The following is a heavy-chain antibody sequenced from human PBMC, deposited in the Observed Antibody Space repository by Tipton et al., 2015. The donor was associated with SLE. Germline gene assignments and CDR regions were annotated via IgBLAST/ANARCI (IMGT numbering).Heavy chain of an antibody. D-gene: IGHD3-22*01. CDR2: IYASGST. Sequence: TLSLTCAVPGGSFSGYYWSWIRQPAGKGLEWIGRIYASGSTNYNPSLKSRVTISVDMSKNQFSLKLSSVTAADTAVYYCAREGEYYYDNSGRDAFDIWGQGTMVTVSS. CDR1: GGSFSGYY. CDR3: AREGEYYYDNSGRDAFDI. V-gene: IGHV4-4*07. J-gene: IGHJ3*02.